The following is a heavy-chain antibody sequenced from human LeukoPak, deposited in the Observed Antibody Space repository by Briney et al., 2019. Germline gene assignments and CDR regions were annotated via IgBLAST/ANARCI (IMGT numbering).Heavy chain of an antibody. Sequence: SETLSLTCTVSGGSISSSSYYWSWIRQPPGKGLEWIGEINHSGSTNYNPSLKSRVTISVDTSKNQFSLKLSSVTAADTAVYYCAGSGWYGRDYFDYWGQGTLVTVSS. J-gene: IGHJ4*02. CDR1: GGSISSSSYY. CDR2: INHSGST. V-gene: IGHV4-39*07. CDR3: AGSGWYGRDYFDY. D-gene: IGHD6-19*01.